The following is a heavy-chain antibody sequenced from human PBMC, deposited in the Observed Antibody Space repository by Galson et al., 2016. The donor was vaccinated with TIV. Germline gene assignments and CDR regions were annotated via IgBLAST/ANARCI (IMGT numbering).Heavy chain of an antibody. Sequence: LSLTCAMYPEFVTGYYWSWIRQPPGGGLQWIGEINHRGATNFNPSLKSRVSISVDTSTNPFSLKLTSVTAADTAVYYCARGRIVPRRTDFYYAMGVWGQGSTVIVSS. CDR3: ARGRIVPRRTDFYYAMGV. J-gene: IGHJ6*02. D-gene: IGHD2-21*01. CDR2: INHRGAT. V-gene: IGHV4-34*01. CDR1: PEFVTGYY.